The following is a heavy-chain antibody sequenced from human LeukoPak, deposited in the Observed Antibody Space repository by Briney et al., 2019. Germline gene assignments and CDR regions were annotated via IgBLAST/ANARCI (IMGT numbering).Heavy chain of an antibody. Sequence: SQTLSLTCTVSGDSISNDDYFWSWIRQHPGKGLEWIGNIYYSGNAFYSPSLKSRVTISVDTSKNQFSLKLSSVTAADTAVYYCARVNPFDSTGFYFDSWGQGTLVTVSS. V-gene: IGHV4-31*03. CDR1: GDSISNDDYF. J-gene: IGHJ4*02. CDR3: ARVNPFDSTGFYFDS. D-gene: IGHD3-9*01. CDR2: IYYSGNA.